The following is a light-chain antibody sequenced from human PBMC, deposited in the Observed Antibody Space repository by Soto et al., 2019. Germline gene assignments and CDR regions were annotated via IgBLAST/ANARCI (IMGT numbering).Light chain of an antibody. V-gene: IGKV3-20*01. CDR1: QRVSSSY. CDR2: GAS. J-gene: IGKJ2*01. CDR3: QQYGRSGYT. Sequence: EIVLTQSPGTLSLSPGERATLSCRASQRVSSSYLAWYQQKPGQAPRLLIYGASSRATGIPDRFSGSGSGTDFTLTINRLEPEDFAVYYCQQYGRSGYTFGQGTKLEIK.